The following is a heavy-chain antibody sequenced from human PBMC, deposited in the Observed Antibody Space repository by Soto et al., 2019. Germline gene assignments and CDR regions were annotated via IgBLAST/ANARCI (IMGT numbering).Heavy chain of an antibody. CDR3: AKELAAIGTPCFDT. V-gene: IGHV3-23*01. J-gene: IGHJ4*02. D-gene: IGHD6-25*01. CDR1: GFTFSSYA. Sequence: GGSLRLSCEASGFTFSSYAMSWVRQAPGKGLEWVSGIAGSDYSTYYADSVKGRFTISRDNFRNTLYLQMNSLRAEDTAVYYCAKELAAIGTPCFDTWGQGILVTVSS. CDR2: IAGSDYST.